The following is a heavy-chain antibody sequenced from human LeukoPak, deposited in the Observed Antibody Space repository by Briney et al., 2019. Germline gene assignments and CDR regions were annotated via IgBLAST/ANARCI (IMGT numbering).Heavy chain of an antibody. CDR3: VRGGGTSFDVLDY. D-gene: IGHD3-9*01. CDR2: IYYSGNT. J-gene: IGHJ4*02. Sequence: SETLSLTCTVSGGSISSFYWSWIRQPPGKGLEWIGYIYYSGNTNYNPSLKSRVTISVDTSKDQISLKLSSVTAADTAMYYCVRGGGTSFDVLDYWGQGTLVTVSS. V-gene: IGHV4-59*01. CDR1: GGSISSFY.